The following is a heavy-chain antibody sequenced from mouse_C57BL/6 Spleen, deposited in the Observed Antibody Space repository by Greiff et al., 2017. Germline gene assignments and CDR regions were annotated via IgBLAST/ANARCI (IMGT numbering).Heavy chain of an antibody. Sequence: EVQVVESGAELVRPGASVKLSCTASGFNIKDDYMHWVKQRPEQGLEWIGWIDPENGDTEYASKFQGKATITADTSSNTAYLQLSSLTSEDTAVYYCTFIYYDYVPFAYWGQGTLVTVSA. V-gene: IGHV14-4*01. J-gene: IGHJ3*01. CDR1: GFNIKDDY. CDR2: IDPENGDT. CDR3: TFIYYDYVPFAY. D-gene: IGHD2-4*01.